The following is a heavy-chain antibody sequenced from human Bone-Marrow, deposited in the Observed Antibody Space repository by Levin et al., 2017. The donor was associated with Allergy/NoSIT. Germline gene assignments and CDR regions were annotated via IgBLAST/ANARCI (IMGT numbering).Heavy chain of an antibody. CDR2: IWYDGTNK. J-gene: IGHJ6*03. CDR3: ARDFGGGSHYMDV. Sequence: HAGGSLRLSCAASGFTLSDKGMHWVRQAPGKGLEWVAVIWYDGTNKYYADSVKGRFTISRDSSKNTLSLQMDSLRAEDTAVYHCARDFGGGSHYMDVWGEGTTVTVSS. V-gene: IGHV3-33*01. CDR1: GFTLSDKG. D-gene: IGHD1-26*01.